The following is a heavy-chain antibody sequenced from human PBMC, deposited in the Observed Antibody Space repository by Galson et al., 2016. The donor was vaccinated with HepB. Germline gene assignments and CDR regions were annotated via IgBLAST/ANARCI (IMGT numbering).Heavy chain of an antibody. CDR3: RGWNFDIDY. Sequence: SLRLSCAASGFPFSNFWMHWVRQAPGKGLLWVSRLHSDGIRTDYADSVKGRFTVSRDNTKNTVYLEMNSLRAEDTAVYYCRGWNFDIDYWGQGTLVSVSS. CDR1: GFPFSNFW. D-gene: IGHD1-7*01. J-gene: IGHJ4*02. V-gene: IGHV3-74*01. CDR2: LHSDGIRT.